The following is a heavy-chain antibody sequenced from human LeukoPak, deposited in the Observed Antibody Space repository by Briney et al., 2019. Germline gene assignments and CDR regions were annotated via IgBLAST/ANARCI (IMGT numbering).Heavy chain of an antibody. CDR3: ARVVTAAWDWFDP. D-gene: IGHD2-2*01. Sequence: GGSLRLSCAASGFTFSSYSMNWVRQAPGKGLEWVSSISSSGSFIYYADSVKGRLTTSRDNAKNSLYLQMNSLRADDTAVYYCARVVTAAWDWFDPWAREPWSPSPQ. CDR1: GFTFSSYS. CDR2: ISSSGSFI. J-gene: IGHJ5*02. V-gene: IGHV3-21*01.